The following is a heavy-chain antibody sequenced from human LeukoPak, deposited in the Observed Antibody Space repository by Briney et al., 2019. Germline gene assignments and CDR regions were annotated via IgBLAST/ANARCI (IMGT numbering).Heavy chain of an antibody. CDR2: INHSGST. V-gene: IGHV4-34*01. D-gene: IGHD6-19*01. CDR1: GGSFSGYY. CDR3: ARPPIAVAGLDAFDI. Sequence: PSETLSLTCAVYGGSFSGYYWSWIRQPPGKGLEWIGEINHSGSTNYIPSLKSRVTISVDTSKNQFSLKLSSVTAADTAVYYCARPPIAVAGLDAFDIWGQGTMVTVSS. J-gene: IGHJ3*02.